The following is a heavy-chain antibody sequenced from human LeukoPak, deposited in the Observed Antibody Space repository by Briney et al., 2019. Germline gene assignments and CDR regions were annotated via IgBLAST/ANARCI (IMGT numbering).Heavy chain of an antibody. CDR1: GFTFGDYA. CDR3: ARDDDYCGIFDY. J-gene: IGHJ4*02. Sequence: GGSLRLSCTASGFTFGDYAMSWVRQAPGKGLEWVSAISGSGGSTYYADSVKGRFTISRDNAKNSLYLQMNSLRAEDTAVYYCARDDDYCGIFDYWGQGTLVTVSS. V-gene: IGHV3-23*01. D-gene: IGHD4-23*01. CDR2: ISGSGGST.